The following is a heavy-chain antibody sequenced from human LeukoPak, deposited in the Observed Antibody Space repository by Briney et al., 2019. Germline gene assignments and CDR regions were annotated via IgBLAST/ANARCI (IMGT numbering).Heavy chain of an antibody. CDR3: ARPLTGTTLIFDY. Sequence: SETLSLTCTVSGGSISSYYWSWIRQPPGKGLEWIGYIYYSGSTSYNPSLKSRVTISVDTSKNQFSLKLSSVTAADAAVYYCARPLTGTTLIFDYWGQGTLVTVSS. CDR1: GGSISSYY. D-gene: IGHD1-7*01. CDR2: IYYSGST. V-gene: IGHV4-59*01. J-gene: IGHJ4*02.